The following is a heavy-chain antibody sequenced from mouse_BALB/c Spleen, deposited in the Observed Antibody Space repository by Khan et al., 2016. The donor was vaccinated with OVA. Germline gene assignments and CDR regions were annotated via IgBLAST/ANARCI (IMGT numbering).Heavy chain of an antibody. CDR2: NRSYYGVP. V-gene: IGHV1S137*01. CDR1: GYTFTDYA. CDR3: ARGGTFAY. J-gene: IGHJ3*01. Sequence: QVRLQQSGAELVRPGVSLKISCKGSGYTFTDYAMHWVKQRHAKSLEWIGVNRSYYGVPDYNQKLKGKATMTGDRSSSTSYLELARLTSEDSAIYYCARGGTFAYWGQGTLVTVS. D-gene: IGHD4-1*01.